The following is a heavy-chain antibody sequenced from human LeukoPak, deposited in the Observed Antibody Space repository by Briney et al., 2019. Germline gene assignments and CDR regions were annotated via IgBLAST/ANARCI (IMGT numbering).Heavy chain of an antibody. CDR2: ISDSGGTT. V-gene: IGHV3-23*01. CDR1: GFTFSSYA. CDR3: AKGGGQTFDY. J-gene: IGHJ4*02. Sequence: PGGSLRLSCAASGFTFSSYAMSWVRQAPGKGLEWVSSISDSGGTTFYADSVKGRFTISSDNSKNTLYLQMNSLRAEETAVYYCAKGGGQTFDYWGQGTLVTVSS. D-gene: IGHD3-16*01.